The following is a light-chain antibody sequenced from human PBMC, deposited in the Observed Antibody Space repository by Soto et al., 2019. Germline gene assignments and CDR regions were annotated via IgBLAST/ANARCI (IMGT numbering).Light chain of an antibody. CDR2: AAS. CDR3: QQSYSTPPEIT. V-gene: IGKV1-39*01. CDR1: QSISSY. Sequence: DIQMTQSPSSLSASVGDRVTITCRSSQSISSYLNWYQQKPGKAPKLLIYAASTSQSGVPSRFSGSGSGTDFTLTISSLQPEDFATYYCQQSYSTPPEITFGQGTRLEI. J-gene: IGKJ5*01.